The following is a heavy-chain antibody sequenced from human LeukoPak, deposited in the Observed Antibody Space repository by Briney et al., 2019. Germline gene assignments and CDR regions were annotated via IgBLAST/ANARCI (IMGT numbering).Heavy chain of an antibody. V-gene: IGHV3-64*01. CDR2: IGPDGGTT. J-gene: IGHJ4*02. D-gene: IGHD6-13*01. Sequence: GGSLRLSCAASGFTFYTYGMHRVRQAPGKGLEYVSGIGPDGGTTYYTNSVKGRFTISRDNSKYMSYLQMDSLTADDMAVYYCARGAQLTDYWGQGTLVTVSS. CDR3: ARGAQLTDY. CDR1: GFTFYTYG.